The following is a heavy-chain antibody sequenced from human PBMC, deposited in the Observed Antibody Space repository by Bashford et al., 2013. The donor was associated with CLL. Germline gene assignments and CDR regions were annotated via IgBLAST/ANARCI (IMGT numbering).Heavy chain of an antibody. V-gene: IGHV1-2*02. D-gene: IGHD2-21*02. CDR3: ARDGPYCGSDCYPGWVDY. Sequence: ASVKVSCKASGYTFTGYYMHWVRQAPGQGLEWVGWINPNSGGTNYAQKFQGRVTMTRDTSITTVYMELRRLRYDDTAVYYCARDGPYCGSDCYPGWVDYWGQGTLVTVSS. J-gene: IGHJ4*02. CDR2: INPNSGGT. CDR1: GYTFTGYY.